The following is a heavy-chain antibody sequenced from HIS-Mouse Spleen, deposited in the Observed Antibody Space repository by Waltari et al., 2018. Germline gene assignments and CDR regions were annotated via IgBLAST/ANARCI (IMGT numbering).Heavy chain of an antibody. Sequence: QLQLQESGPGLVKPSETLSLTCTVSGCSISIRSYYWGWIRQPPGKGLEWIGSIYYSGSTYYNPSLKSRVTISVDTSKNQFSLKLSSVTAADTAVYYCAREIPYSSSWYDWYFDLWGRGTLVTVSS. CDR1: GCSISIRSYY. V-gene: IGHV4-39*07. CDR3: AREIPYSSSWYDWYFDL. J-gene: IGHJ2*01. CDR2: IYYSGST. D-gene: IGHD6-13*01.